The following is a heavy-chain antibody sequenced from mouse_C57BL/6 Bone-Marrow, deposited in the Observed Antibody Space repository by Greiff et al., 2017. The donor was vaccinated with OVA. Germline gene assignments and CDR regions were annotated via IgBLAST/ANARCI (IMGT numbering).Heavy chain of an antibody. CDR2: IDPEPGGS. D-gene: IGHD2-5*01. J-gene: IGHJ4*01. CDR3: TRGYSNYYAMDY. Sequence: QVQLQQSGAELVRPGASVTLSCKASGYTFTDYEMHWVKQTPVHGLEWIGAIDPEPGGSAYNHKFKGKAILTADKSSSTAYMELRSLTSEDSAVYYCTRGYSNYYAMDYWGQGTSVTVSS. V-gene: IGHV1-15*01. CDR1: GYTFTDYE.